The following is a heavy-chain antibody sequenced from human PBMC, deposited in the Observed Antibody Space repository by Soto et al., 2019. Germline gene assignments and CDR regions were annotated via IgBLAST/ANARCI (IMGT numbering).Heavy chain of an antibody. J-gene: IGHJ6*02. V-gene: IGHV1-69*13. CDR3: ARDSAATPVYYYYGMDV. Sequence: GASVKVSCKASGGTFSSYAISWVRQAPGQGLEWMGGIIPIFGTANYAQKFQGRVTITADESTSTAYMELSSLRSEDTAVYYCARDSAATPVYYYYGMDVWGQGTTVTVSS. CDR1: GGTFSSYA. CDR2: IIPIFGTA. D-gene: IGHD2-2*01.